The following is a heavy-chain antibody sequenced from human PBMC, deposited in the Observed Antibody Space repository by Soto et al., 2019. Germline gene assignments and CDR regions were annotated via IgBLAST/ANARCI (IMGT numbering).Heavy chain of an antibody. J-gene: IGHJ4*02. D-gene: IGHD5-18*01. CDR2: LSGSGTST. CDR3: AKDTASRGSYFDY. Sequence: PGGSLRLSCAASGFSFVNYAMNWVRQAPGKGLEWVSGLSGSGTSTYYADSVKGRFTISRDNSRDTLFLQMNSLTADDTAVYYCAKDTASRGSYFDYWGQGTLVTVSS. CDR1: GFSFVNYA. V-gene: IGHV3-23*01.